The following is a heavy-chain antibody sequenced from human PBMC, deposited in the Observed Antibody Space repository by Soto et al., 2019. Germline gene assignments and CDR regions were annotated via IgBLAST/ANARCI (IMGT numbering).Heavy chain of an antibody. CDR2: ISYDGSNK. J-gene: IGHJ4*02. V-gene: IGHV3-30*18. CDR1: GFTFSSYG. D-gene: IGHD3-3*01. CDR3: AKDFGFWSGYLDY. Sequence: GGSLRLSCAASGFTFSSYGMHWVRQAPGKGLEWVAVISYDGSNKYYADSVKGRFTISRDNSKNTLYLQMNSLRAEDTAVYYCAKDFGFWSGYLDYWGQGTLVTVSS.